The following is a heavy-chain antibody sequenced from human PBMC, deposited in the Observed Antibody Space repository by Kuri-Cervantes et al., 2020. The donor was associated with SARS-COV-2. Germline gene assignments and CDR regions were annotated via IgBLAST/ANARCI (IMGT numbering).Heavy chain of an antibody. D-gene: IGHD2-2*01. J-gene: IGHJ4*02. CDR1: GFTFSSYS. V-gene: IGHV3-21*01. CDR3: ARDRGPAAKSYSDY. Sequence: GGSLRPSCAASGFTFSSYSMNWVRQAPGKGLEWVSSISSSSSYIYYADSVKGRFTISRDNPKNSLYLQMNSLRAEDTAVYYCARDRGPAAKSYSDYWGQGTLVTVSS. CDR2: ISSSSSYI.